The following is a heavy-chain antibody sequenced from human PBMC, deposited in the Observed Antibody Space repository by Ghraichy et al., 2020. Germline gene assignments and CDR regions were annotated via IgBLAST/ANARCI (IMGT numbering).Heavy chain of an antibody. CDR2: ISSSSSYI. CDR1: GFTFSSYS. CDR3: ARDIVVVPAAIKGEGYYYYGMDV. V-gene: IGHV3-21*01. Sequence: GGSLRLSCAASGFTFSSYSMNWVRQAPGKGLEWVSSISSSSSYIYYADSVKGRFTISRDNAKNSLYLQMNSLRAEDTAVYYCARDIVVVPAAIKGEGYYYYGMDVWGQGTTVTVSS. D-gene: IGHD2-2*01. J-gene: IGHJ6*02.